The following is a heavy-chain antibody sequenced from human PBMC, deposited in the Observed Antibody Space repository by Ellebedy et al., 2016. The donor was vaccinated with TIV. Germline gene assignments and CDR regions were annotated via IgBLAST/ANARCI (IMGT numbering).Heavy chain of an antibody. D-gene: IGHD4-17*01. J-gene: IGHJ4*02. CDR3: AKDRSTGYFDY. CDR2: IKQDGSEK. V-gene: IGHV3-7*01. CDR1: GFTFSSYW. Sequence: GGSLRLXCAASGFTFSSYWMSWVRQAPGKGLEWVANIKQDGSEKYYVDSVKGRFTISRDNAKNSLYLQMNSLRAEDTAVYYCAKDRSTGYFDYWGQGTLVTVSS.